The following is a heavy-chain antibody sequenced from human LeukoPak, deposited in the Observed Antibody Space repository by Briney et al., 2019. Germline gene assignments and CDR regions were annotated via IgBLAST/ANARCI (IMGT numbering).Heavy chain of an antibody. V-gene: IGHV4-4*02. J-gene: IGHJ4*02. CDR1: GGSISSSNW. D-gene: IGHD3-10*01. Sequence: SGTLSLTCAVSGGSISSSNWWSWVRQPPGKGLEWIGEIYHSGSTNYNPSLKSRVTISVDKSKNQFSLKLSSVTAADTAVYYCARYQNYYGSGRPFDYWGQGTLVTVSS. CDR2: IYHSGST. CDR3: ARYQNYYGSGRPFDY.